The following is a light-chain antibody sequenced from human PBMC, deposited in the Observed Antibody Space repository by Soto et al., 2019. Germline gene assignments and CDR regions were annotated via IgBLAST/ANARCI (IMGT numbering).Light chain of an antibody. V-gene: IGKV1-13*02. Sequence: AIQLTQSPSSLSASVGERVTITCRASQDIRGALAWYQQKPGKPPKLLIFHVSSLQCGVPSRFSGRGSGTDFTLTISSLQPEHFATYCCQQFNTYPITFGQGTRLQIK. CDR3: QQFNTYPIT. CDR1: QDIRGA. CDR2: HVS. J-gene: IGKJ5*01.